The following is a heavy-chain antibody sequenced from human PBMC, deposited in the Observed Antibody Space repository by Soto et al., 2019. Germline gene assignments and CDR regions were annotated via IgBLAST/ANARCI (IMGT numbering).Heavy chain of an antibody. CDR1: GFTFSTYA. D-gene: IGHD2-15*01. Sequence: GGSLRLSCLASGFTFSTYAMNWVRQAPGKGLEWVAGIHRSGGVTYYADSVKGRFFISRDNFNNLLYLHLSSLRTDDTALYYCARGGPAALHSDYWGQGILVTVSS. CDR2: IHRSGGVT. V-gene: IGHV3-23*01. J-gene: IGHJ4*02. CDR3: ARGGPAALHSDY.